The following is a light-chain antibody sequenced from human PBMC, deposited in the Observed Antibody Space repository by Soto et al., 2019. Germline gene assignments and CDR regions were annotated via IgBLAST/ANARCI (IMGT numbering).Light chain of an antibody. CDR3: QQTYSTSSYT. CDR2: AAS. CDR1: QNIIDY. V-gene: IGKV1-39*01. J-gene: IGKJ2*01. Sequence: DIQMTQSPSSLSASVGDRVTITCRASQNIIDYLNWYHQKPGKAPNLLIYAASSLQEGVPLRFSGSRSAADFTLTVSSLQPEDFATYYCQQTYSTSSYTFGQGTKLDIK.